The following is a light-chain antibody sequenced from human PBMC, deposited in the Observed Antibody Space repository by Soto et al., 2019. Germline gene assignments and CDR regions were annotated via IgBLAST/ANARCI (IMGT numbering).Light chain of an antibody. CDR2: GAS. CDR1: QSFDSRF. J-gene: IGKJ1*01. V-gene: IGKV3-20*01. CDR3: QQYDSSVT. Sequence: EIVLTQSPGSLFLSPGERATLSCRASQSFDSRFFAWYQQRPGQAPRLLIYGASRRATGIPDRFTGSGSGTDFTLTISGLEPEDFALYYCQQYDSSVTFGLGTKVEIK.